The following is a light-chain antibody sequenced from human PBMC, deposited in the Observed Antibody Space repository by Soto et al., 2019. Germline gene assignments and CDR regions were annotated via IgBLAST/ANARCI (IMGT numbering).Light chain of an antibody. CDR1: QSVSSN. CDR3: QQYKNWPLT. CDR2: GAS. J-gene: IGKJ4*01. V-gene: IGKV3-15*01. Sequence: EIVMTQSPATLSVSPGERATLSCRASQSVSSNLAWYQQRPGQAPRLLIYGASTRATGISARFSGSGSGTDFTLTISSLQSEDFAVYYCQQYKNWPLTFGGGTKVEIK.